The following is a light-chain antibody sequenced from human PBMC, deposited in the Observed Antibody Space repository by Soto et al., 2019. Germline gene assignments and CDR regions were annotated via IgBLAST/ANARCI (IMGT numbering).Light chain of an antibody. J-gene: IGKJ3*01. Sequence: TQCPDTLSLSPGERATLSCRASQTVSSNYLAWCQQRPGQAPRLLIYGASTRATGIPARFSGSGSGTEFTLTISSLQSGDFAVYYCQQYNNWPSFGPGTKVYIK. CDR1: QTVSSN. CDR3: QQYNNWPS. V-gene: IGKV3-15*01. CDR2: GAS.